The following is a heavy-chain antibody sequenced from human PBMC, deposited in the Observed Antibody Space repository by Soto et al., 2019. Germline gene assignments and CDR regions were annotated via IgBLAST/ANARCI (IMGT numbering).Heavy chain of an antibody. CDR2: IKSKTDGGTT. D-gene: IGHD2-2*01. Sequence: VGSLRLSCAASGFTFSNAWMSWVRQAPGKGLEWVGRIKSKTDGGTTDYAAPVKGRFTISRDDSKNTLYLQMNSLKTEDTAVYYCTTRTGTGYRVVPADDAFDIWGQGTMVTVSS. CDR3: TTRTGTGYRVVPADDAFDI. J-gene: IGHJ3*02. V-gene: IGHV3-15*01. CDR1: GFTFSNAW.